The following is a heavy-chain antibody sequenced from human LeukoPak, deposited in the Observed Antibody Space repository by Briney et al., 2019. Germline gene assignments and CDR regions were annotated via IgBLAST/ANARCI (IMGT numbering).Heavy chain of an antibody. D-gene: IGHD1-26*01. CDR3: ARDRHSRQDY. V-gene: IGHV3-7*01. J-gene: IGHJ4*02. CDR1: GFTFSSYA. Sequence: GGSLRLSCAASGFTFSSYAMSWVRQAPGKGLEWVANIKQDGSEKYYVDSVKGRFTISRDNAKNSLYLQMNSLRAEDTAVYYCARDRHSRQDYWGQGTLVTVSS. CDR2: IKQDGSEK.